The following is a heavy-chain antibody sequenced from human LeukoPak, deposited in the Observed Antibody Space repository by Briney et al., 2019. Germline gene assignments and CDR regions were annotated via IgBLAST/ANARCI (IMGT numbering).Heavy chain of an antibody. CDR2: ISGSGDRT. V-gene: IGHV3-23*01. D-gene: IGHD3-10*01. CDR3: GKRELWHGSGEDA. CDR1: GFTFNNYA. Sequence: GGSLSLSCAASGFTFNNYAMSWFRQTPGKGLEWVSAISGSGDRTYYAESVKGRFSISRDNSKNTLYLQMHSLRAEDTAVYYCGKRELWHGSGEDAWGQGTTVTVSS. J-gene: IGHJ6*02.